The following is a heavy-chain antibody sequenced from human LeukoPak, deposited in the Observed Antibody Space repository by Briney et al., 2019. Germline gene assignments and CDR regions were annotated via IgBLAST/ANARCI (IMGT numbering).Heavy chain of an antibody. V-gene: IGHV5-51*01. CDR1: GYSFTSYW. Sequence: TAGGSLRLSCKGPGYSFTSYWIGWVRQMPGKGLEWMGIIYPGDSDTRYSPSFQGQVTISADKSISTAYLQWSSLKASDTAMYYCARSYYFDYWGQGTLVTVSS. J-gene: IGHJ4*02. CDR2: IYPGDSDT. CDR3: ARSYYFDY.